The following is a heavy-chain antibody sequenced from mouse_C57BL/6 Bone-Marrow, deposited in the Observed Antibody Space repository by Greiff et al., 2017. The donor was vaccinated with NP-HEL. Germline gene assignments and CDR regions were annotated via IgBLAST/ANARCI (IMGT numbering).Heavy chain of an antibody. CDR3: ARKYYSSSSYFDY. CDR1: GYTFTNYW. Sequence: QVQLKESGAELVRPGTSVKMSCKASGYTFTNYWIGWAKQRPGHGLEWIGDIYPGGGYTNYNEKFKGKATLTADKSSSTAYMQFSSLTSEDSAIYYCARKYYSSSSYFDYWGQGTTLTVSS. CDR2: IYPGGGYT. J-gene: IGHJ2*01. D-gene: IGHD1-1*01. V-gene: IGHV1-63*01.